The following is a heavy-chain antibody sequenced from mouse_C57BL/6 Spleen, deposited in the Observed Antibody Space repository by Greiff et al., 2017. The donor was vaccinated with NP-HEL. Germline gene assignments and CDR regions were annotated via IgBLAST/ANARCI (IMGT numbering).Heavy chain of an antibody. V-gene: IGHV1-66*01. CDR3: ARSVTTVVEDYFDY. Sequence: QVQLQQSGPELVKPGASVKISCKASGYSFTSYYIHWVKQRPGQGLEWIGWIYPGSGNTKYNEKFKGKATLTADTSSSTAYMQLSSLTSEDSAVYYCARSVTTVVEDYFDYWGQGTTLTVSS. CDR2: IYPGSGNT. CDR1: GYSFTSYY. D-gene: IGHD1-1*01. J-gene: IGHJ2*01.